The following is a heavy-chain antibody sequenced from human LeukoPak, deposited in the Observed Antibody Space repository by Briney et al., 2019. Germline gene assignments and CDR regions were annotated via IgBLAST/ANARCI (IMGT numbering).Heavy chain of an antibody. D-gene: IGHD3-22*01. V-gene: IGHV4-39*01. J-gene: IGHJ2*01. CDR1: GFSFNNYG. CDR3: ARLYYDSSGYYSVTSWYFDL. Sequence: PGGSLRLSCAASGFSFNNYGMSWVRQAPGKGLEWIGSIYYSGSTYYNPSLKSRVTISVDTSKNQFSLKLSSVTAADTAVYYCARLYYDSSGYYSVTSWYFDLWGRGTLVTVSS. CDR2: IYYSGST.